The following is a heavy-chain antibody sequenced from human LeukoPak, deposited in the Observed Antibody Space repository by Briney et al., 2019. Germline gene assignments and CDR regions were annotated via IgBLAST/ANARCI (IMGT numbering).Heavy chain of an antibody. D-gene: IGHD5-24*01. Sequence: SETLSLTCTVSGDFINRNSYYWGWIRQPPGKGLEWIGNIYYSGSTYYDPSLKSRATISVDTSKNLFSLTLSSLTAADTAVYYCARSRDGYNFDYWGQGTLVTVSS. CDR2: IYYSGST. CDR3: ARSRDGYNFDY. V-gene: IGHV4-39*07. CDR1: GDFINRNSYY. J-gene: IGHJ4*02.